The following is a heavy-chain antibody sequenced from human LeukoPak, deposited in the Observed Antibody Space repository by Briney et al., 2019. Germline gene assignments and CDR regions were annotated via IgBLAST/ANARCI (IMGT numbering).Heavy chain of an antibody. D-gene: IGHD4-17*01. J-gene: IGHJ4*02. Sequence: SETLSLTCTVSGDSITRGTYYWNWIRQPAGKGLEWIGRIHTSSRVNYNPSLKSRVTISIDTSRNLVSLRLTSVTAADAAVYYCARDRGNGDYGDYFDSWGQGTLVSVSS. CDR3: ARDRGNGDYGDYFDS. CDR1: GDSITRGTYY. CDR2: IHTSSRV. V-gene: IGHV4-61*02.